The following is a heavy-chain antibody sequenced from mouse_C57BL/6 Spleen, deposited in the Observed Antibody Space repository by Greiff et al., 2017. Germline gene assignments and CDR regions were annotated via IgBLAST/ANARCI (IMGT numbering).Heavy chain of an antibody. CDR3: LYYYGSSSWYFDV. D-gene: IGHD1-1*01. CDR2: IDPSDSYT. Sequence: QVQLKESGAELVKPGASVKLSCKASGYTFTSYWMQWVKQRPGQGLEWIGEIDPSDSYTNYNQKFKGKATLTVDTSSSTAYMQLSSLTSEDSAVYYCLYYYGSSSWYFDVWGTGTTVTVSS. V-gene: IGHV1-50*01. J-gene: IGHJ1*03. CDR1: GYTFTSYW.